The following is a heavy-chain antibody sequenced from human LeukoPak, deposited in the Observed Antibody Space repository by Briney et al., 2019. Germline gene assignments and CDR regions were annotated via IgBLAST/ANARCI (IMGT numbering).Heavy chain of an antibody. D-gene: IGHD4-17*01. CDR3: ARDRLRSYYFVY. J-gene: IGHJ4*02. V-gene: IGHV3-30-3*01. CDR1: GFTFSSYA. Sequence: GGSLRLSCAASGFTFSSYAMHWVRQAPGKGLEWVAVISYDGSNKYYADSVKGRFTISRDNSKNTLYLQMNSLRADDTAVYYCARDRLRSYYFVYWGQGTLVTVSS. CDR2: ISYDGSNK.